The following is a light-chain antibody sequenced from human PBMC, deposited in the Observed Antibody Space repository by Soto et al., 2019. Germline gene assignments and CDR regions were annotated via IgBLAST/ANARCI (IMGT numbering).Light chain of an antibody. J-gene: IGKJ1*01. Sequence: IVLTQSPGTLSLSPGERSTLPCRASQRVSSHYLAWYQQKFGQAPRLLIYATSRRATGIPDRFSGSGSGTDFTLTISRLEPEDFAVYYCQQYGTSWTFGQGTKVEIK. CDR2: ATS. CDR3: QQYGTSWT. V-gene: IGKV3-20*01. CDR1: QRVSSHY.